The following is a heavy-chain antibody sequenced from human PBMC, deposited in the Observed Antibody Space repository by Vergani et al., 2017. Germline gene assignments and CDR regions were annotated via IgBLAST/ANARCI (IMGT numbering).Heavy chain of an antibody. J-gene: IGHJ4*02. CDR1: GGSISSYY. D-gene: IGHD3-3*01. Sequence: QVQLQESGPGLVKPSETLSLTCTVSGGSISSYYWSWIRQPPGKGLEWIGEINHSGSTNYNPSLKSRVTISVDTSKNQFSLKLSSVTAADTAVYYCARGWRFLGDWGQGTLVTVSS. CDR3: ARGWRFLGD. CDR2: INHSGST. V-gene: IGHV4-59*12.